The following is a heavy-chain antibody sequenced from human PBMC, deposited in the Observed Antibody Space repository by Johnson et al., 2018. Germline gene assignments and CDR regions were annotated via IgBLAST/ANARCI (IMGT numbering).Heavy chain of an antibody. Sequence: VQLVESGGGLVKPGRSLRLSCTASGFTFSSYAMSWVRQAPGKGLEWVSGTSGSGGSTYYADSVKGRFTISRDNSKNTLYLQMNILRVEDTAVYYCARKTFYHGSGGGSDAFDIWGQGTMVTVSS. CDR3: ARKTFYHGSGGGSDAFDI. J-gene: IGHJ3*02. V-gene: IGHV3-23*04. D-gene: IGHD3-10*01. CDR2: TSGSGGST. CDR1: GFTFSSYA.